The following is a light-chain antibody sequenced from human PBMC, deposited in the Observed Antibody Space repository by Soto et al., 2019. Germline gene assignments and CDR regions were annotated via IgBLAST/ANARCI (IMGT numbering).Light chain of an antibody. Sequence: EIVLTQSPGTLSLSPGERATLSCRASQSVRSNFLAWYQQKPGQAPRLLISGASSRATGIPDRFSGSGSGTDFTLTISRLEPEDFAVYYCQQYGSSRTFGQGTKVEVK. CDR2: GAS. J-gene: IGKJ1*01. CDR1: QSVRSNF. V-gene: IGKV3-20*01. CDR3: QQYGSSRT.